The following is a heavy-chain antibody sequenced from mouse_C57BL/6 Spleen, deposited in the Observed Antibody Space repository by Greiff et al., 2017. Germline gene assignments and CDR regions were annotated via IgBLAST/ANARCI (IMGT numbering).Heavy chain of an antibody. J-gene: IGHJ1*03. V-gene: IGHV1-52*01. Sequence: VQLQQPGAELVRPGSSVKLSCKASGYTFTSYWMHWVKQRPIQGLEWIGNIDPSDSDTHYNQKFKDKATLTGGKSTSTGYMQLSSLTSEDSAVYYCASYYYGSSYGWYFDVWGTGTTVTVSS. CDR1: GYTFTSYW. CDR3: ASYYYGSSYGWYFDV. CDR2: IDPSDSDT. D-gene: IGHD1-1*01.